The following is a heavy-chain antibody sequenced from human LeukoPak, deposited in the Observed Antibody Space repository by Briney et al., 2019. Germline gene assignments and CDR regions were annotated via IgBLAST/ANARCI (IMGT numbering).Heavy chain of an antibody. Sequence: PSETLSLTCAVYGGSFSGYYWSWIRQPPGKGLEWIGEINHSGSTNYNPSLKSRVTISVDTSKNQFSLKLSSATAADTAVYYCARGWRQLAWKYYFDYWGQGTLVTVSS. V-gene: IGHV4-34*01. D-gene: IGHD6-6*01. CDR3: ARGWRQLAWKYYFDY. CDR2: INHSGST. J-gene: IGHJ4*02. CDR1: GGSFSGYY.